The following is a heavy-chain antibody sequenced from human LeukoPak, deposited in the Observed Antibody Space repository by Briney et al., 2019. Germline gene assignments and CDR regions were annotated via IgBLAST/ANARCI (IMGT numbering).Heavy chain of an antibody. D-gene: IGHD3-10*01. CDR2: INSDGSWT. Sequence: PGRSLRLSXAASGFTFDDYAMHWVRQAPGKGLVWVSRINSDGSWTNYADSVKGRFTISRDNAKNTLYLQMNSLRAEDTAVYYCVREDRGGSGSYYWGQATLVTVSS. J-gene: IGHJ4*02. V-gene: IGHV3-74*01. CDR1: GFTFDDYA. CDR3: VREDRGGSGSYY.